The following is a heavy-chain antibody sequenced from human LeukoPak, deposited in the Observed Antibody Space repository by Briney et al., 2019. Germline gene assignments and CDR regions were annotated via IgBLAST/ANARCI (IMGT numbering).Heavy chain of an antibody. Sequence: GGSLRLSCVASGFTFSSYGMHWVRQAPGKGLEWVASIRSGGTNKYYADSVQGRFTLSRDNSKNTLFLQMNSLRAEDTAVYYCAKGFYDSSGYYYFDYWGQGTLVTVSS. V-gene: IGHV3-30*02. CDR3: AKGFYDSSGYYYFDY. CDR2: IRSGGTNK. D-gene: IGHD3-22*01. J-gene: IGHJ4*02. CDR1: GFTFSSYG.